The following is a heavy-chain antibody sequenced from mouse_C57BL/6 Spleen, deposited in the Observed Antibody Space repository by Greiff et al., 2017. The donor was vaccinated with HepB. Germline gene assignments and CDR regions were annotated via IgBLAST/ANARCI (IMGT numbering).Heavy chain of an antibody. D-gene: IGHD3-2*02. Sequence: VQLQQSGPELVKPGASVKISCKASGYAFSSSWMNWVKQRPGKGLEWIGRIYPGDGDTNYNGKFKGTATLTADKSSSTAYMQLSSLTSEDSAVYFCASDSSGYPLYYYAMDYWGQGTSVTVSS. CDR1: GYAFSSSW. J-gene: IGHJ4*01. V-gene: IGHV1-82*01. CDR3: ASDSSGYPLYYYAMDY. CDR2: IYPGDGDT.